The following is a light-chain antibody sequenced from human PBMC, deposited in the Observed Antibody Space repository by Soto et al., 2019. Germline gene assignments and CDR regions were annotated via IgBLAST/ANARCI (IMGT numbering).Light chain of an antibody. CDR2: EVS. J-gene: IGLJ1*01. CDR3: SSKSPDF. Sequence: QSVLAQPASVSVSPGQSITISCTGTSSGIRDYNYVSWYQQLPGNAPKLLMYEVSNRPSGISNRFSGSKSGNTASLTISGLQAEDEADYYCSSKSPDFFGTGTKVTV. V-gene: IGLV2-14*01. CDR1: SSGIRDYNY.